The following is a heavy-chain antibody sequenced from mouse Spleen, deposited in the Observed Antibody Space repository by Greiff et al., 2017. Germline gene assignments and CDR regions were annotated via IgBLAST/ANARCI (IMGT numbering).Heavy chain of an antibody. D-gene: IGHD2-5*01. J-gene: IGHJ4*01. CDR1: GYSFTGYY. CDR2: INPSTGGT. V-gene: IGHV1-42*01. Sequence: EVKLVESGPELVKPGASVKISCKASGYSFTGYYMNWVKQSPEKSLEWIGEINPSTGGTTYNQKFKAKATLTVDKSSSTAYMQLKSLTSEDSAVYYCARRDSNPYAMDYWGQGTSVTVSS. CDR3: ARRDSNPYAMDY.